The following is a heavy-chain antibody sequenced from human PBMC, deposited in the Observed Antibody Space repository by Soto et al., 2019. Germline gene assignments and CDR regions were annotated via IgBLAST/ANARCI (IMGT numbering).Heavy chain of an antibody. CDR2: ISGSGSST. J-gene: IGHJ4*02. V-gene: IGHV3-23*01. Sequence: PGGSLRLSCVASGFTFNKHALAWVRQAPGKGLEWVAAISGSGSSTYDSDSVKGRFTISRDNSNNTLYLQMNSLRAEDTAIYYCARTPGVITVSSAVDHWGQGXQVTVYS. CDR1: GFTFNKHA. CDR3: ARTPGVITVSSAVDH. D-gene: IGHD3-22*01.